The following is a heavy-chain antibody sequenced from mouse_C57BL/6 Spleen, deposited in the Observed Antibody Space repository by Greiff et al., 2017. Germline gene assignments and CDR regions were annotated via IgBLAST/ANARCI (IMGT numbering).Heavy chain of an antibody. V-gene: IGHV1-54*01. CDR2: INPGSGGT. D-gene: IGHD2-4*01. CDR3: ARSGMITTGYYYAMDY. Sequence: QVQLKQSGAELVRPGTSVKVSCKASGYAFTNYLIEWVKQRPGQGLEWIGVINPGSGGTNYNEKFKGKATLTADKSSSTAYMQLSSLTSEDSAVYFCARSGMITTGYYYAMDYWGQGTSVTVSS. J-gene: IGHJ4*01. CDR1: GYAFTNYL.